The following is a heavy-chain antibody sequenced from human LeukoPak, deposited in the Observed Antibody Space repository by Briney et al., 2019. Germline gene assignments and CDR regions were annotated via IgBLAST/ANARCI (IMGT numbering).Heavy chain of an antibody. CDR1: GFTFSSYG. J-gene: IGHJ5*02. CDR3: ARSLVVGATYPYH. CDR2: ISSSSSTI. Sequence: PGGSLRLSCAASGFTFSSYGMTWVRQAPGKGLGWVSYISSSSSTIYYADSVKGRFTISRDNAKNSLYLQLNSLRAEDTAVYYCARSLVVGATYPYHWGQRTLVTVSS. D-gene: IGHD1-26*01. V-gene: IGHV3-48*01.